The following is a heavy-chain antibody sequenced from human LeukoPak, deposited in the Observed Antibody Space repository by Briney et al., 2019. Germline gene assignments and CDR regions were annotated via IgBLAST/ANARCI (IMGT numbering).Heavy chain of an antibody. CDR2: INPKSGGT. D-gene: IGHD3-22*01. Sequence: ASVKVSCKASGHTFTGYYIHWVRQAPGQGLEWMGWINPKSGGTNYEQKFQGRVTMTSGTSISTAYMELSSLRSDDTAVYYCALEYYYDSGGYYFDSWGQGTLVTVSS. CDR1: GHTFTGYY. CDR3: ALEYYYDSGGYYFDS. V-gene: IGHV1-2*02. J-gene: IGHJ4*02.